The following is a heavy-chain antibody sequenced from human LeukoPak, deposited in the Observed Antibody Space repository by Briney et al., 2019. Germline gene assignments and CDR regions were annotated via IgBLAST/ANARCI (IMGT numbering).Heavy chain of an antibody. CDR3: ARAAGPGYCSSTSCYSHGAFDI. CDR1: GFTFSSYS. V-gene: IGHV3-21*01. CDR2: ISSSSSYI. D-gene: IGHD2-2*01. J-gene: IGHJ3*02. Sequence: GGSLRLSCAASGFTFSSYSMHWVRQASGKGLEWVSSISSSSSYIYYADSVKGRFTICRDNAKNSLYLEMNSLRAEDTAVYYCARAAGPGYCSSTSCYSHGAFDIWGQGTMVTVSS.